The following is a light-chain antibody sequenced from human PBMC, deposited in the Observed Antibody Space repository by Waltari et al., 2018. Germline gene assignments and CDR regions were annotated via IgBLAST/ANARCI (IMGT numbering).Light chain of an antibody. CDR3: QSYDSSLSGSRV. J-gene: IGLJ2*01. CDR1: SSNLGAGYD. CDR2: GNS. V-gene: IGLV1-40*01. Sequence: QSVLTQPPSVSGAPGPRVTISCTGSSSNLGAGYDVPWYQQLPGTAPKLLIYGNSNRPSGVPDRFSGSKSGTSASLAITGLQAEDEADYYCQSYDSSLSGSRVFGGGTKLTVL.